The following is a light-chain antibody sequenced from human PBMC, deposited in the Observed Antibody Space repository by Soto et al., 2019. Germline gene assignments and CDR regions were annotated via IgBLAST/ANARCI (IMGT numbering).Light chain of an antibody. CDR3: QQYGSPLT. CDR2: GAS. CDR1: QNIRNW. V-gene: IGKV3-20*01. Sequence: TQSPSTLSASVGDSVTITCRASQNIRNWLAWYQQKPGQAPGLLIYGASSRATGIPDRFSGSESETDFTLTISRLEPEDFAVYYCQQYGSPLTFGGGTKVEIK. J-gene: IGKJ4*01.